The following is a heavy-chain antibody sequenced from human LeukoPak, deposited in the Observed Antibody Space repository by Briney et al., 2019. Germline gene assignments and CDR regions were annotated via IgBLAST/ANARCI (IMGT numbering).Heavy chain of an antibody. D-gene: IGHD2-2*01. CDR3: ATVHPFCRGSSTSCFHYYYGMDV. J-gene: IGHJ6*02. CDR1: GYTFTGYY. V-gene: IGHV1-2*02. Sequence: ASVKVSCKASGYTFTGYYMHWVRQAPGQGLEWMGWINPNSGGTNYAQKFQGRVTMTRDTSISTAYMELSRLRSDDTAVYYCATVHPFCRGSSTSCFHYYYGMDVWGQGTTVTVSS. CDR2: INPNSGGT.